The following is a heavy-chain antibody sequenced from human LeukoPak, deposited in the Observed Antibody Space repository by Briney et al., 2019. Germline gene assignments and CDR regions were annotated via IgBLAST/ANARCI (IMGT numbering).Heavy chain of an antibody. CDR2: IIPIFGTA. Sequence: TVKVSCKASGGTFSSYAISWVRQAPGQGLEWMGGIIPIFGTANYAQKFQGRVTITTDESTSTAYMELSSLRSEDTAVYYCASGDYSKSYYYYYMDVWGKGTTVTVSS. CDR3: ASGDYSKSYYYYYMDV. V-gene: IGHV1-69*05. D-gene: IGHD4-11*01. J-gene: IGHJ6*03. CDR1: GGTFSSYA.